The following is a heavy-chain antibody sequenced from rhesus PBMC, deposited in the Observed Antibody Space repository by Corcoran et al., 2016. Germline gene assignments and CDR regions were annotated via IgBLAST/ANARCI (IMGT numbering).Heavy chain of an antibody. CDR1: GGSRSTAS. V-gene: IGHV4-160*01. CDR2: IYGSGGST. CDR3: ARGTNRFDV. Sequence: QLQLQEWGPGLVKPSAPLSLTCPVPGGSRSTASRRSHCQAPGKGLEWIGRIYGSGGSTDYNPSLKSRVTISTDTSKNQFSLKLSSVTAADTAVYYCARGTNRFDVWGPGVLVTVSS. D-gene: IGHD1-20*01. J-gene: IGHJ5-1*01.